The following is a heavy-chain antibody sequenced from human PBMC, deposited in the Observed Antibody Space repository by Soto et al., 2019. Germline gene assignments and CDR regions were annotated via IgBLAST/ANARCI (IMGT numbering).Heavy chain of an antibody. CDR2: ISGYNANT. CDR3: ARMGDVPYYYYGLDV. D-gene: IGHD3-16*01. V-gene: IGHV1-18*03. Sequence: QVQLVQSGAEVKKPGASVKVSCKASGYSFTRYGISWVRQAPGQGLEWMGWISGYNANTNYPENLQGRVTMTTDTSTSTAHMEVRNLISDDMAVYYCARMGDVPYYYYGLDVWGQGTTVTVSS. J-gene: IGHJ6*02. CDR1: GYSFTRYG.